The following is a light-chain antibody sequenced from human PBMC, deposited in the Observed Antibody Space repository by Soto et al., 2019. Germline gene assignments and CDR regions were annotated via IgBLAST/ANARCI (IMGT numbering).Light chain of an antibody. V-gene: IGKV1-27*01. CDR1: QGISNY. CDR2: VAS. CDR3: QKYNSAPWT. Sequence: DIQMTQSPSSLSASVGDRVTITCRASQGISNYLAWYQQQPGKVPKLLIYVASTLQSGVQSRFSGSGSGTDFTLTISSLQPEDVETYYCQKYNSAPWTFGQGTKVEIK. J-gene: IGKJ1*01.